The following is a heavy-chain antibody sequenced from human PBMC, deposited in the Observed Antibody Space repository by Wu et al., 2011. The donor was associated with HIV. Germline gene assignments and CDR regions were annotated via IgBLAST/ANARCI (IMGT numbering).Heavy chain of an antibody. CDR1: GYTFTGYY. Sequence: QVQLVQSGADVKKPGASVKVSCKASGYTFTGYYMYWVRQAPGQGLEWMGWINPNSGGTNYAQKFQGRVTMTRDTSISTAYMELSSLTSEDTAVYYCARDLVRIAASGTDYWGQGTLVTVSS. V-gene: IGHV1-2*02. CDR3: ARDLVRIAASGTDY. J-gene: IGHJ4*02. CDR2: INPNSGGT. D-gene: IGHD6-13*01.